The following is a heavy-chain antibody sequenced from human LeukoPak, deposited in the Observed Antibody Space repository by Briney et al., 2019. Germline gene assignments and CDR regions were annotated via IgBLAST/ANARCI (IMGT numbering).Heavy chain of an antibody. J-gene: IGHJ2*01. V-gene: IGHV4-59*08. CDR3: VGLSVVNPHRYFDL. D-gene: IGHD4-23*01. Sequence: PSETLSLTCSVSGGSISGYIWSWVRQPPGKGLEWIAYIYDTGSTNYNPSLKSRVTISKDTAKDQFSLRLTSVTAADTAVYYCVGLSVVNPHRYFDLWGRGTLVTVSS. CDR1: GGSISGYI. CDR2: IYDTGST.